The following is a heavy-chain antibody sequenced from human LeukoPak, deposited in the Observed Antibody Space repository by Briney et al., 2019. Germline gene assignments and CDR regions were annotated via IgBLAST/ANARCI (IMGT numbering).Heavy chain of an antibody. J-gene: IGHJ3*02. Sequence: GGSQRLSCAASGFTFSSYSMNWVRQAPGKGLEWFSYISSSSSTIYYADSVKGRFTISRHNAKNSLYLQMNSLRAEDTAVYYCASRYCSSTSCYWDAFDIWGQGTMVTVSS. CDR3: ASRYCSSTSCYWDAFDI. CDR1: GFTFSSYS. D-gene: IGHD2-2*01. V-gene: IGHV3-48*01. CDR2: ISSSSSTI.